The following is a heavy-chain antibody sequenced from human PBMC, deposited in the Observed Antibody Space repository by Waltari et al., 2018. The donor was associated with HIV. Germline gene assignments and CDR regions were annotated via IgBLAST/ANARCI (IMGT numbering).Heavy chain of an antibody. CDR1: GYSFTSYW. Sequence: EVQRVQSGAEVKKPGEALKISCKGAGYSFTSYWIGVVRQMPGKGLEWTGNRYPGDFDTRYSPSFEGQVAISADKSISTAYLQWSSLKASDSAMYYCASGYYRYFDYWGQGTLVTVSS. J-gene: IGHJ4*02. CDR2: RYPGDFDT. D-gene: IGHD3-22*01. CDR3: ASGYYRYFDY. V-gene: IGHV5-51*01.